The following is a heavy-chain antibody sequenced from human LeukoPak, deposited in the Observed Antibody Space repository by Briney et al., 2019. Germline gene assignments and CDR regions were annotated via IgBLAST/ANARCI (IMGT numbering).Heavy chain of an antibody. CDR2: ISGSGGIT. D-gene: IGHD5-18*01. CDR1: GFTYSSFA. V-gene: IGHV3-23*01. Sequence: PGGSLRLSCGASGFTYSSFAMSSVPRAPGKGLECVSAISGSGGITYYPDPVKGRFTISRDNTKNPLHRQMTTRTAMDMAVNYYAILAHYGYAWGQGTLVTVSS. J-gene: IGHJ5*01. CDR3: AILAHYGYA.